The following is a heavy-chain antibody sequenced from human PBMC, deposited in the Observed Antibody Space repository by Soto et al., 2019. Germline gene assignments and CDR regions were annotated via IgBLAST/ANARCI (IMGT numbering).Heavy chain of an antibody. D-gene: IGHD6-19*01. CDR3: ARHLSYSSGWNRGRFPYYYYGMDV. CDR2: IYPGDSDT. CDR1: GYSFTSYW. J-gene: IGHJ6*02. Sequence: LGESLKISCKGSGYSFTSYWIGWVRQMPGKGLEWMGIIYPGDSDTRYSPSFQGQVTISADKSISTAYLQWSSLKASDTAMYYCARHLSYSSGWNRGRFPYYYYGMDVWGQGTTVTVSS. V-gene: IGHV5-51*01.